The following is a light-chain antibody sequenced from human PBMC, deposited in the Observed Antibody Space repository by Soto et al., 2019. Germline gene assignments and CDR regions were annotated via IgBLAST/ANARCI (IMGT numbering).Light chain of an antibody. J-gene: IGKJ2*01. CDR1: QDIGYE. V-gene: IGKV1-6*01. CDR2: TAS. CDR3: LHDFLYPST. Sequence: AIQMTQSPSSLSASVGDRVTITCRASQDIGYELGWFQQKPGKAPKLLIYTASTLQVGVPSRFSGSGSGTDFTLTISGLQPEDFAAYYCLHDFLYPSTFGQGTKLEIK.